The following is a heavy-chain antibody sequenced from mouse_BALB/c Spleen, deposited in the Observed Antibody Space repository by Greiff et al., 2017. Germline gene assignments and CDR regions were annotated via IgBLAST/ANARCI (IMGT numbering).Heavy chain of an antibody. D-gene: IGHD1-1*01. CDR3: ARLGYYSSSYGFDY. J-gene: IGHJ2*01. Sequence: EVMLVESGGGLVKPGGSLKLSCAASGFTFSSYAMSWVRQTPEKRLEWVATISSGGSYTYYPDSVKGRFTISRDNAKNTLYLQMSSLRSEDTAMYYCARLGYYSSSYGFDYWGQGTTLTVSS. CDR1: GFTFSSYA. CDR2: ISSGGSYT. V-gene: IGHV5-9-1*01.